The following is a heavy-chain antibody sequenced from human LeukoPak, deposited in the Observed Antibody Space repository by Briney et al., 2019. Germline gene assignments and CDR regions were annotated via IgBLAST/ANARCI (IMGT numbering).Heavy chain of an antibody. J-gene: IGHJ4*02. CDR2: ISGSGGST. D-gene: IGHD2-21*02. Sequence: GGSLRLSCAASGFTFSSYAMNWVRQAPVKGLEWVSGISGSGGSTYYADSVKGRFTISRDNSKNTLYLQMNSLRAEDTAVYYCAKADSYGGNSQLFDYWGQGTLVTVSS. CDR1: GFTFSSYA. V-gene: IGHV3-23*01. CDR3: AKADSYGGNSQLFDY.